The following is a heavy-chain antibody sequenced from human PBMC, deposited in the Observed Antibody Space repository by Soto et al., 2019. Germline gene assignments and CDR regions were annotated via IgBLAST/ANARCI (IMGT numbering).Heavy chain of an antibody. CDR2: ISPVFGST. CDR1: GGSFSNYG. D-gene: IGHD1-26*01. J-gene: IGHJ3*01. Sequence: GASVKVSCKASGGSFSNYGISWVRQAPGQGLEWMGGISPVFGSTNYAQNFHGRVTITADESTSIAYMELSSLRSEDTAVYFCAGGKWELLLNRPDTFDFWGQGTRVTVSS. V-gene: IGHV1-69*13. CDR3: AGGKWELLLNRPDTFDF.